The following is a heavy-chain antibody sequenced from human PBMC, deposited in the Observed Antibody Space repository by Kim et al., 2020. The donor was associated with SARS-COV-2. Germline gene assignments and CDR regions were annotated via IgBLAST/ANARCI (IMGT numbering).Heavy chain of an antibody. Sequence: REGHSVDSLKARFTSSRDNAKNSLYLQMNGLRAEDTAVYYCVRVAGWYFDFWGRGTLVTVSS. CDR3: VRVAGWYFDF. V-gene: IGHV3-7*03. CDR2: REG. J-gene: IGHJ2*01.